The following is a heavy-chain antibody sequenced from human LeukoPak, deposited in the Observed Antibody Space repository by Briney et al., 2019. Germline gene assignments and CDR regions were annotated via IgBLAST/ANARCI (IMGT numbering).Heavy chain of an antibody. V-gene: IGHV4-34*01. CDR2: INHSGGT. CDR3: ARVDSSGWYHAFDI. J-gene: IGHJ3*02. Sequence: SETLSLTCAVYGGSFSDSYWSWIRQPPGKGLEWIGEINHSGGTNYNPSLKSRVTISVDTSKNQFSLKLSSVTAADTAVYYCARVDSSGWYHAFDIWGQGTMVTVSS. D-gene: IGHD6-19*01. CDR1: GGSFSDSY.